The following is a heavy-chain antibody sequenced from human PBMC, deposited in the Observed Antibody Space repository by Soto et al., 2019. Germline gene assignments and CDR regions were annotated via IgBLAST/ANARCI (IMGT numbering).Heavy chain of an antibody. CDR3: ATADGFGVVTPFFEY. CDR1: GGSINSRSHY. D-gene: IGHD3-3*01. Sequence: QLQLQESGPGLVKPSETLSLTCTVSGGSINSRSHYWGWIRQSPGKHLEWIGSSFYRGSTHYNPSLKTRVTISVDTSKNQFSLKLYSVTAADTALYYCATADGFGVVTPFFEYWGQGILVTVSS. J-gene: IGHJ4*02. CDR2: SFYRGST. V-gene: IGHV4-39*01.